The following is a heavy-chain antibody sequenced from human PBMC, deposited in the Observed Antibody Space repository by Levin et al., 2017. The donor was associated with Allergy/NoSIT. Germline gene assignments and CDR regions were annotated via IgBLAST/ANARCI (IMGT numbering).Heavy chain of an antibody. CDR3: ARTGARGYGDYGY. CDR2: INPKNGGT. CDR1: GYTFTGYY. Sequence: GGSLRLSCKASGYTFTGYYLHWVRQAPGQGVEWMGWINPKNGGTNYAQKFQGRVTMTRDTSISTAYMELSSLRSDDTAVFYCARTGARGYGDYGYWGQGTLVTVSS. V-gene: IGHV1-2*02. D-gene: IGHD4-17*01. J-gene: IGHJ4*02.